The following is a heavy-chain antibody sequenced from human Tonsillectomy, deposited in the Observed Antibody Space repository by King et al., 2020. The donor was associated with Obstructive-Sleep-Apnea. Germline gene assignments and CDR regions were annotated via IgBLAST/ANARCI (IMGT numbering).Heavy chain of an antibody. CDR3: AKDLGIGGVVATLQY. D-gene: IGHD1-26*01. Sequence: DAQLVQSGGGLVQPGGSLRLSCTASGFSFSLHAMTWVRRTPGKGLEWVSFVDAAGVTTFYTDSVKGRFTISRDNSKNTLYLQLNSLGAEDTAKYYCAKDLGIGGVVATLQYWGHGTLVTVSS. J-gene: IGHJ4*01. V-gene: IGHV3-23*04. CDR1: GFSFSLHA. CDR2: VDAAGVTT.